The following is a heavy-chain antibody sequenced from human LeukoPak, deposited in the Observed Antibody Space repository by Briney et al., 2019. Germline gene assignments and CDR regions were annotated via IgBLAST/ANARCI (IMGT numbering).Heavy chain of an antibody. CDR2: IYYSGST. D-gene: IGHD4-11*01. V-gene: IGHV4-59*08. Sequence: SETLSLTCTVSGGSISSYYWSWIRQPPGKGLEWIGYIYYSGSTSYNPSLKSRVTISVDTSKNQFSLKLSSVTAADTAVYYCARHVDGTDYSNDLNWFDPWGQGTLVTVSS. CDR1: GGSISSYY. J-gene: IGHJ5*02. CDR3: ARHVDGTDYSNDLNWFDP.